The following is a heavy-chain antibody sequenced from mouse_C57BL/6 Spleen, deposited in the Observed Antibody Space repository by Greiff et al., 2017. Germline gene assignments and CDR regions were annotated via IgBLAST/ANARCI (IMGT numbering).Heavy chain of an antibody. D-gene: IGHD2-4*01. CDR2: INPNNGGT. CDR1: GYTFTDYN. V-gene: IGHV1-22*01. Sequence: VQLQQSGPELVKPGASVKMSCKASGYTFTDYNMHWVKQSHGKSLEWIGYINPNNGGTSYNQKFKGKAALTVNKSSSTAYMELRSLTSEDSSVYYCARREAYYDYDDDAMDYWGQGTSVTVSS. J-gene: IGHJ4*01. CDR3: ARREAYYDYDDDAMDY.